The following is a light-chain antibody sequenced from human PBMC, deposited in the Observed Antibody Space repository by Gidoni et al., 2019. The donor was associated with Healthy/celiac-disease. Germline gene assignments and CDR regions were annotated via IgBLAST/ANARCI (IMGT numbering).Light chain of an antibody. CDR3: QSYDSSNVV. V-gene: IGLV6-57*01. CDR1: SGSIASNY. J-gene: IGLJ2*01. CDR2: EDN. Sequence: NFMLTQPHAVSEYPGKTVTISCTRSSGSIASNYVQWYQQRPGSSPTTVIYEDNQRPSGVPDRFSGSIDSSSNSASLTISRLKTEDEADYYCQSYDSSNVVFGGGTKLTVL.